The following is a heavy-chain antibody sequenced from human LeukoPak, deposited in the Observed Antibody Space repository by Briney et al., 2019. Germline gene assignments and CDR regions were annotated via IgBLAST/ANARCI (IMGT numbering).Heavy chain of an antibody. CDR1: GGSFSGYY. J-gene: IGHJ5*02. V-gene: IGHV4-34*01. CDR2: INHSGST. Sequence: SETLSLTCAVSGGSFSGYYWNWIRQPPGKGLEWIGEINHSGSTNYNPSLKSRVTISVDTSENQFSLKLSSVTAADTAVYYCARHYGPWGQGTLVTVSS. D-gene: IGHD3-16*01. CDR3: ARHYGP.